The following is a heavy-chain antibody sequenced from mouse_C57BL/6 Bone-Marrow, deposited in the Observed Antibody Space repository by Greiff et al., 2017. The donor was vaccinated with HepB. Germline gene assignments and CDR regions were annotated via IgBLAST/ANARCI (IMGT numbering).Heavy chain of an antibody. CDR2: IDPETGGT. V-gene: IGHV1-15*01. CDR3: TRSEGIYYYFDY. CDR1: GYTFTDYE. Sequence: QVQLQQSGAELVRPGASVTLSCKASGYTFTDYEMHWVKQTPVHGLEWIGAIDPETGGTAYNQKFKGKAILTADKSSSPAYMELRSLTSGDSAVYYCTRSEGIYYYFDYWGQGTTLTVSS. D-gene: IGHD2-1*01. J-gene: IGHJ2*01.